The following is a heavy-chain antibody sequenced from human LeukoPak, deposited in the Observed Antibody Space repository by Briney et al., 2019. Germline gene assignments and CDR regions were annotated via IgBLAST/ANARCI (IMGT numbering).Heavy chain of an antibody. CDR2: INPSGGST. V-gene: IGHV1-46*01. D-gene: IGHD3-22*01. CDR1: GYTFTSYY. J-gene: IGHJ5*02. Sequence: GASVTVSCKASGYTFTSYYMHWVRQAPGQGLEWMGIINPSGGSTSYAQKFQGRVTMTRDTSTSTDYMELSSLRAEDTAVYYCARTPNYYDSSGYHWGQGTLVTVSS. CDR3: ARTPNYYDSSGYH.